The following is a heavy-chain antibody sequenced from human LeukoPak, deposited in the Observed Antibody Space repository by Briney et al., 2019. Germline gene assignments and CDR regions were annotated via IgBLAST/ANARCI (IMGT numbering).Heavy chain of an antibody. Sequence: SETLSLTCTVSGGSISSYYWSWIRQPPGKGLEWIGYIYYSGSTNYNPSLKSRVTISVDTSKNQFSLKLSSVTAADTAVYYCARDRERSGPPDYWGQGTLVTVSS. CDR2: IYYSGST. CDR3: ARDRERSGPPDY. J-gene: IGHJ4*02. CDR1: GGSISSYY. V-gene: IGHV4-59*01.